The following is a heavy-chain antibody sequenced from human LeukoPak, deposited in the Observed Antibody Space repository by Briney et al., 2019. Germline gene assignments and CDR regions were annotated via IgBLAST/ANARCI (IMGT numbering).Heavy chain of an antibody. CDR1: GYTFTGYY. Sequence: ASVKVSCKASGYTFTGYYIHWVRQAPGQGLEWMGRINPNSGGTNYAQKFQGRVTMTRDTSISTAYMELSRLRSDDTAVYYCARDIVGIGYSDSSGHEDYWGQGSLVTVSS. D-gene: IGHD3-22*01. CDR2: INPNSGGT. CDR3: ARDIVGIGYSDSSGHEDY. J-gene: IGHJ4*02. V-gene: IGHV1-2*06.